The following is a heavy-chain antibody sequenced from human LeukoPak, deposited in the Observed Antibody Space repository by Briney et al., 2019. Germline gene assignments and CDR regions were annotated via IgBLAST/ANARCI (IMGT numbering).Heavy chain of an antibody. Sequence: GGSLRLSCAASGFTFSKYWMLWVRQAPGKGLESVSRINTDGTVTTYADSVKGRFTVSRDNADNTMFLQMNSVRDEDTAVYYCATHQWLAPPPDPWGQGTPVTVSS. J-gene: IGHJ5*02. D-gene: IGHD6-19*01. CDR1: GFTFSKYW. CDR2: INTDGTVT. V-gene: IGHV3-74*01. CDR3: ATHQWLAPPPDP.